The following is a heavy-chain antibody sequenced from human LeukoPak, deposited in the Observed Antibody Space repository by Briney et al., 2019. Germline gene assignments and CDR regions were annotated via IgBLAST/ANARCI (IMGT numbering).Heavy chain of an antibody. V-gene: IGHV4-4*02. D-gene: IGHD6-19*01. CDR2: ISHSRST. CDR3: ARSAGWWSLDY. J-gene: IGHJ4*02. CDR1: GASISSSNW. Sequence: PSETLSLTCTVSGASISSSNWWSWVRQPPEKGLEWIGEISHSRSTKYTPSLKSRVTISMDKSKNQFSLKLSSVTAADTAVYYCARSAGWWSLDYWGQGALVTVSS.